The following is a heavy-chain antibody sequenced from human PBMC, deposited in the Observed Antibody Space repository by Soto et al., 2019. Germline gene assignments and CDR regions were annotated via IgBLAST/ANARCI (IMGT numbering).Heavy chain of an antibody. V-gene: IGHV3-30-3*01. CDR2: KSYDGSNK. D-gene: IGHD3-16*01. J-gene: IGHJ4*02. CDR3: ARVTPDYALGFSDY. CDR1: GFTFSSYA. Sequence: QVQLVESGGGVVQPGRSLRLSCAASGFTFSSYAMHWVRQAPGKGLEWVAVKSYDGSNKYYADSVKGRFTISRDNSKNTLYLQMNSLRAEDTAVYYCARVTPDYALGFSDYWGQGTLVTVSS.